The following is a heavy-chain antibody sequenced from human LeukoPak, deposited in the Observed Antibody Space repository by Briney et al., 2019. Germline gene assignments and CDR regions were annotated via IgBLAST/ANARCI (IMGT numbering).Heavy chain of an antibody. CDR1: GFTFSSYG. Sequence: GGSLRLSCAASGFTFSSYGMHWVRQAPGKGLEWVAVISYDGSNKYYADSVKGRFTISRDNSKNTLYLQMNSLRAEDTAVYYCTTELVWFGVLAHWGQGTLATVSS. CDR2: ISYDGSNK. CDR3: TTELVWFGVLAH. J-gene: IGHJ4*02. D-gene: IGHD3-10*01. V-gene: IGHV3-30*03.